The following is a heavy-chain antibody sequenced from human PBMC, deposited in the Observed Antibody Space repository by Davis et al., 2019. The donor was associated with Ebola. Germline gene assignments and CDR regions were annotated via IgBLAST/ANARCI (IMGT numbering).Heavy chain of an antibody. J-gene: IGHJ4*02. Sequence: PSETLSLTCTVSGGSISSYYWSWIRQPPGKGLEWIGEINHSGSTNYNPSLKSRVTISVDTSKNQFSLKLSSVTAADTAVYYCARDSNYYGLAYWGQGTLVTVSS. CDR2: INHSGST. V-gene: IGHV4-34*01. CDR3: ARDSNYYGLAY. D-gene: IGHD3-10*01. CDR1: GGSISSYY.